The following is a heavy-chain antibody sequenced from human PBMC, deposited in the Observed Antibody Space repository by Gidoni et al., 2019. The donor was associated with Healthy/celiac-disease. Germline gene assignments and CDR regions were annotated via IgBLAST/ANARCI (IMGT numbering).Heavy chain of an antibody. CDR2: IYYSGRT. J-gene: IGHJ5*02. CDR3: ARHGGSGRGKFDP. V-gene: IGHV4-39*01. D-gene: IGHD3-10*01. Sequence: LQLQESGPGMVRPSEPLSLTCTVSGGSISSSGYSWGWSRQPPGKGLEWIGSIYYSGRTYYNPSLKSRVTISVDTSKNQFSLKLSSVTAADTAVYYCARHGGSGRGKFDPWGQGTLVTVSS. CDR1: GGSISSSGYS.